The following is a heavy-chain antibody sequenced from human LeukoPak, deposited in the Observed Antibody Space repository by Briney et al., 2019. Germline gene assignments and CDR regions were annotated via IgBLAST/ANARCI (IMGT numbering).Heavy chain of an antibody. CDR2: INQDGTEK. D-gene: IGHD3-10*01. Sequence: GGSLRLSCVASGFTFSSRDWMTWVRQAPGKGLEWVANINQDGTEKYYVDSVKGRFTISRDNAKNSLYLQMNSLRVEDTAIYYCVKVAKYYYGSETYYFFEHWGQGTPVTASS. CDR1: GFTFSSRDW. V-gene: IGHV3-7*01. J-gene: IGHJ4*02. CDR3: VKVAKYYYGSETYYFFEH.